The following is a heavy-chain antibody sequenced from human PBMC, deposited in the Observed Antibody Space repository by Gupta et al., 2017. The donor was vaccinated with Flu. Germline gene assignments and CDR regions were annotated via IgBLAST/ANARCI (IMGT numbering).Heavy chain of an antibody. V-gene: IGHV1-46*03. D-gene: IGHD2-8*01. Sequence: TTYYLHWVRQAPGQGLEWMGLINPSGGSTTYAQTLQGRVTMTRDTSTSTVYMQLSGLRSEDTAVYYCARLKGTKKYEMDYYYPMDVWGPGTTVTVSS. CDR1: TTYY. J-gene: IGHJ6*02. CDR2: INPSGGST. CDR3: ARLKGTKKYEMDYYYPMDV.